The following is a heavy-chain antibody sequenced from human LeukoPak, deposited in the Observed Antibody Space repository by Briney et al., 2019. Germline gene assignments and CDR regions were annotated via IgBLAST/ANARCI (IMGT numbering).Heavy chain of an antibody. CDR3: ARLPGDYYDSSGQTDAFDI. D-gene: IGHD3-22*01. V-gene: IGHV3-30-3*01. CDR1: GFTFSSYA. Sequence: GGSLRLSCAASGFTFSSYAMHWVRQAPGKGLEWVAVISHDGSNKYYADSVKGRFTISRDNSKNTLYLQMNSLRAEDTAVYYCARLPGDYYDSSGQTDAFDIWGQGTMVTVSS. CDR2: ISHDGSNK. J-gene: IGHJ3*02.